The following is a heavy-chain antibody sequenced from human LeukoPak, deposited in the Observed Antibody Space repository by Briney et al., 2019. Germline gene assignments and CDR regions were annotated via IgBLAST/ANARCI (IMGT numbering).Heavy chain of an antibody. Sequence: SETLSLTCAVHGGSFSDFYWSWILQPPGKGLEWIGYIYYSGSTYYNPSLKSRVTISVDTSKNQFSLKLSSVTAADTAVYYCARGIMTTVTVGWFDPWGQGTLVTVSS. CDR2: IYYSGST. V-gene: IGHV4-30-4*01. CDR3: ARGIMTTVTVGWFDP. D-gene: IGHD4-17*01. J-gene: IGHJ5*02. CDR1: GGSFSDFY.